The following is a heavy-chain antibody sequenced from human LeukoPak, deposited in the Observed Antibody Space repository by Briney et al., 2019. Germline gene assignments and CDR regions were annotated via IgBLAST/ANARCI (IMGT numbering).Heavy chain of an antibody. CDR3: ARGLYYDSSGYYYEGGYYFDY. CDR2: INHSGST. J-gene: IGHJ4*02. V-gene: IGHV4-34*01. Sequence: SETLSLTCAVYGGSFSGYYWSWIRQPPGKGLEWIGEINHSGSTNYNPSLKSRVTKSVDTSKNQFSLKLSSVTAADTAVYYCARGLYYDSSGYYYEGGYYFDYWGQGTLVTVSS. CDR1: GGSFSGYY. D-gene: IGHD3-22*01.